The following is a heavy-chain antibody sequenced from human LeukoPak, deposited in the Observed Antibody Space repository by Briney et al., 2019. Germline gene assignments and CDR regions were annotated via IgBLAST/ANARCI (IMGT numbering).Heavy chain of an antibody. CDR3: ARLTTVTTYYDY. CDR1: GFTFSSYA. D-gene: IGHD4-17*01. Sequence: GGSLRLSCAASGFTFSSYAMSWVRQAPGKGLEWVSAISGSGGSTYYADSVKGRFTISRDNSKNTLYLQMNSLRAEDTAVYYCARLTTVTTYYDYWGQGTLVTVSS. V-gene: IGHV3-23*01. CDR2: ISGSGGST. J-gene: IGHJ4*02.